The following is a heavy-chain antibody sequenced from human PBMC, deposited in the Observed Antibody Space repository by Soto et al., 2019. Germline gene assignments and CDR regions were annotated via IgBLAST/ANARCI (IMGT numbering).Heavy chain of an antibody. Sequence: GESLKISCKGSGYSFTSYWISWVRQMPGKGLERMGRIDPSDSYTNYSPSFQGHVTISADKSISTAYLQWSSLKASDTAMYYCERPTLAARRHWFDTWGQGTLVTVSS. V-gene: IGHV5-10-1*01. CDR1: GYSFTSYW. CDR2: IDPSDSYT. D-gene: IGHD6-6*01. J-gene: IGHJ5*02. CDR3: ERPTLAARRHWFDT.